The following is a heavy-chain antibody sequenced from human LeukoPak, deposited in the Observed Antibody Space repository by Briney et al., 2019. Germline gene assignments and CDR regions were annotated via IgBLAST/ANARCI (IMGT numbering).Heavy chain of an antibody. CDR1: GGSISSYY. V-gene: IGHV4-4*07. CDR3: ARGAYYDSLTGYYSPEDY. J-gene: IGHJ4*02. Sequence: SETLSLTCTASGGSISSYYWSWIRQPAGKGLEWIGRIYTSGSTNYNPFLKSRVTMSIDTYKNQCSLKLTSVTAADTAVYYCARGAYYDSLTGYYSPEDYWGQGTLVTVSS. D-gene: IGHD3-9*01. CDR2: IYTSGST.